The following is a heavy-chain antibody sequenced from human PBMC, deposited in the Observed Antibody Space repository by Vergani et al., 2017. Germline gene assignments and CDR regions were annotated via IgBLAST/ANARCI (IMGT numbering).Heavy chain of an antibody. J-gene: IGHJ4*02. CDR3: ARGSCLGGSCYKPLFDY. CDR2: IHTSGST. Sequence: QVQLQESGPGLVKPSQTLSLICTVSGGSINSHNYYWSWIRQPAGKGLEWIGRIHTSGSTNYNPSLKSRVTMSEDTSKNQFSLNLTSVTAADRAVYFCARGSCLGGSCYKPLFDYWGQGILVTVSS. V-gene: IGHV4-61*02. D-gene: IGHD2-15*01. CDR1: GGSINSHNYY.